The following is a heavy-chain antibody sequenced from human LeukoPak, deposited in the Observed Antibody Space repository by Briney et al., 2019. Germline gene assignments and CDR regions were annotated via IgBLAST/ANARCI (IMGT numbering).Heavy chain of an antibody. CDR1: GFTFSNYG. V-gene: IGHV3-33*01. J-gene: IGHJ4*02. CDR2: IWYDGSNK. CDR3: AGSYYNVFDY. D-gene: IGHD3-10*01. Sequence: GRSLRLSCAASGFTFSNYGMHWVRQAPGKGLEWVALIWYDGSNKYYADSVKGRFTISRDNSKNTLYLQMNSLRAEDTAAYYCAGSYYNVFDYWGQGTLVTVSS.